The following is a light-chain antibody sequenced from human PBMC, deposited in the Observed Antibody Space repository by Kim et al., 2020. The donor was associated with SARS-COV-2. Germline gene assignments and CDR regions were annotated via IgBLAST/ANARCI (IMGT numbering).Light chain of an antibody. CDR3: YSYAGRYTYV. J-gene: IGLJ1*01. V-gene: IGLV2-11*01. CDR2: DVT. Sequence: QSALTQPPSVPGSPGQSVTISCSGSSGDVGRYDFVSWYQHHPGEAPKFMIYDVTKRPSGVPDRFSGSKSGNTASLTISGLQPEDEADYYCYSYAGRYTYVFGTGTKVTVL. CDR1: SGDVGRYDF.